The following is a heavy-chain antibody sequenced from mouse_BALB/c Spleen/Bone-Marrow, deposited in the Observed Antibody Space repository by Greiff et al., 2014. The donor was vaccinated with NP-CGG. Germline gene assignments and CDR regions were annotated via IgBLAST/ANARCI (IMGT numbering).Heavy chain of an antibody. CDR2: INPSNGGT. J-gene: IGHJ4*01. Sequence: QVQLHQPGAELVKPGASVKLSCKASGYTFTSYYMYWVKQRPGQGLEWFGEINPSNGGTNFNEKFKNKATLTVDKSSSTAYMQLSSLTSEDSAVYYCSRGRRDALDYWGQGTPVTVSS. CDR3: SRGRRDALDY. V-gene: IGHV1S16*01. CDR1: GYTFTSYY.